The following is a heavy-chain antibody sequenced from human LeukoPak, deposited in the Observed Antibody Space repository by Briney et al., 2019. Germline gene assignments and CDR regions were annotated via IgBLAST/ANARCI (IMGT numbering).Heavy chain of an antibody. D-gene: IGHD1-1*01. J-gene: IGHJ4*02. CDR1: GFSLSTTGVG. V-gene: IGHV2-5*01. Sequence: SGPTLVNPTQTLTLTCTFSGFSLSTTGVGVGWIRQPPGKALEWLALIYWNDDKRYSPSLKRRLTITKDTSKNQLVLTMTNMDPVDTATYYCARLGYPIGDFDYWGQGTLVTVSS. CDR2: IYWNDDK. CDR3: ARLGYPIGDFDY.